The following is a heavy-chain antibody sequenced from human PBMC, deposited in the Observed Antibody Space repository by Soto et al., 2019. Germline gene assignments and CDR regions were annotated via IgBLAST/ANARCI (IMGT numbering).Heavy chain of an antibody. CDR1: GFTFSTYA. D-gene: IGHD6-13*01. V-gene: IGHV3-23*01. CDR2: ISGSGAST. Sequence: PGGSLRLSCAPSGFTFSTYAMSWVRQAPGKGLEWVSAISGSGASTCYADYVKGRFTIYSDNTKNTLYLPMNSLRAENTAVYYCANEGSSWPFYYYCMDVWGQGTTVTVSS. CDR3: ANEGSSWPFYYYCMDV. J-gene: IGHJ6*02.